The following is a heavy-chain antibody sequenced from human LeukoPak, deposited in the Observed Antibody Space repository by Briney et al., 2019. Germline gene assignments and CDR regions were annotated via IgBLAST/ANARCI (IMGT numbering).Heavy chain of an antibody. CDR3: ARRYSGYDFGY. CDR1: GYTFTVYN. V-gene: IGHV1-46*01. Sequence: ASVKFSCKASGYTFTVYNIHWVRQAPGQGLEWMGRINPSGGSTIYAQKFQGRVTMTSDTSTTTVYMEMNSLRPEDTAVYSCARRYSGYDFGYWGQGTLVTVSS. D-gene: IGHD5-12*01. J-gene: IGHJ4*02. CDR2: INPSGGST.